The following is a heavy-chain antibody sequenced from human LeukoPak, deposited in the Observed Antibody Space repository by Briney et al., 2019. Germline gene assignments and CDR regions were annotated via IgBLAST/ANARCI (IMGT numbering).Heavy chain of an antibody. J-gene: IGHJ4*02. Sequence: SETLSLTCTVSGGSISSSSYYWGWIRQPPGKGLEWIGSIYYSGSTYYNPSLKSRVTISVDTSKNQFSLKLSSVTAADTAVYYCARRKGYSYGFPNYFDYWGQGTLVTVSS. V-gene: IGHV4-39*07. CDR3: ARRKGYSYGFPNYFDY. CDR2: IYYSGST. CDR1: GGSISSSSYY. D-gene: IGHD5-18*01.